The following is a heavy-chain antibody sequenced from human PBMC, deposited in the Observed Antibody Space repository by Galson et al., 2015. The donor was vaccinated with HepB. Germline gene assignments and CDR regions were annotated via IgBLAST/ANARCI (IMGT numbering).Heavy chain of an antibody. Sequence: SLRLSCAASGFTFSSYGMHWVRQAPGKGLEWVAVISYDGSNKYYADSVKGRFTISRDNSKNTLYLQMNSLRAEDTAVYYCATSWNAAHHNWFDPWGQGTLVTVSS. CDR3: ATSWNAAHHNWFDP. J-gene: IGHJ5*02. V-gene: IGHV3-30*03. D-gene: IGHD1-1*01. CDR1: GFTFSSYG. CDR2: ISYDGSNK.